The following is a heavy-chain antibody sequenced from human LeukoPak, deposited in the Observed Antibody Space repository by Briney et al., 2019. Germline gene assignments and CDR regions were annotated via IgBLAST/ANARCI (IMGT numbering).Heavy chain of an antibody. CDR2: IKEDGNEK. CDR1: GLTFSNYW. Sequence: GGSLRLSCAASGLTFSNYWMSWVRQAPGKGLEWVANIKEDGNEKYYVDSVKGRFTISRDNAGKSLYLQMNSLRAEDTAVYYCARDRSRFYYWGQGTPVTVSS. CDR3: ARDRSRFYY. J-gene: IGHJ4*02. D-gene: IGHD2-2*01. V-gene: IGHV3-7*01.